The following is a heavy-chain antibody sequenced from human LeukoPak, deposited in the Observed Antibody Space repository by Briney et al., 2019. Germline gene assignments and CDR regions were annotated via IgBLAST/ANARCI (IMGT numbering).Heavy chain of an antibody. CDR2: INDDGSGK. J-gene: IGHJ4*02. V-gene: IGHV3-7*02. CDR1: GFTFSNFW. CDR3: ARGCSTTSCPADY. D-gene: IGHD2-2*01. Sequence: GGSLRLSCAASGFTFSNFWMSWVRQAPGKGPEWVANINDDGSGKYYVESVGGRFTISRDNAKNTLYLQMNSLTAGDTAVYFCARGCSTTSCPADYWGQGALVTVSS.